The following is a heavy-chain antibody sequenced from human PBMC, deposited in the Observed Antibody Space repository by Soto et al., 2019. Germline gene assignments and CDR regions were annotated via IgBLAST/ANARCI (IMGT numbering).Heavy chain of an antibody. CDR3: ATDQRLIGALDY. D-gene: IGHD3-22*01. CDR1: GFTFSNAW. CDR2: IKSKTDGGTT. J-gene: IGHJ4*02. V-gene: IGHV3-15*01. Sequence: GGSLRLSCAASGFTFSNAWMNWVRQAPGKGLEWVGRIKSKTDGGTTDYAAPVKGRFTISRDDSKNTLYLQMNSLKTEDTAVYYCATDQRLIGALDYWGQGTLVTVSS.